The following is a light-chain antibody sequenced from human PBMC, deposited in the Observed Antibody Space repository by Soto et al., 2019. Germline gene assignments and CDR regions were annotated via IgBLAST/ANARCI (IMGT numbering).Light chain of an antibody. CDR2: AAS. Sequence: DIQMTQSPSSLSASVGDRVTITCRASQSIRYFLNWYQQKPGKAPKLLIYAASSLQSGVPSRFSGSGSGTDFTLTISSLQPEDFATYYCQQYDNLPLTFGGGTKVEIK. V-gene: IGKV1-39*01. CDR1: QSIRYF. CDR3: QQYDNLPLT. J-gene: IGKJ4*01.